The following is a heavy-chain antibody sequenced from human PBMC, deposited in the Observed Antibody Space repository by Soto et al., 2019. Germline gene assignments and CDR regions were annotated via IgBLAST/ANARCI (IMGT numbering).Heavy chain of an antibody. CDR3: AKAAYYYGSGSYFPFDY. CDR2: ISGSGGST. D-gene: IGHD3-10*01. V-gene: IGHV3-23*01. CDR1: GFTFSSHG. Sequence: EVQLLESGGGLVQPGGSLRLSCAASGFTFSSHGMSWVRQAPGKGLEWVSSISGSGGSTYYADSVKGQFTISRDNSKNTLYLQMNSLRVEDTAVYYCAKAAYYYGSGSYFPFDYWGQGTLVTVSS. J-gene: IGHJ4*02.